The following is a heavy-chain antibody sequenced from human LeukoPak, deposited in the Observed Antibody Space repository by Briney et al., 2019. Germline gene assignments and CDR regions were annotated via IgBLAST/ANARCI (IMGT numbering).Heavy chain of an antibody. J-gene: IGHJ4*02. D-gene: IGHD6-19*01. CDR2: IWYDGSNK. Sequence: GGSLRFPCAASGFTFSSYGMHWVRQAPGKGLEWVAVIWYDGSNKYYADSVKGRFTISRDNSKNTLYLQMNSLRAEDTAVYYCAKALSIAVAGFDYWGQGTLVTVSS. CDR3: AKALSIAVAGFDY. CDR1: GFTFSSYG. V-gene: IGHV3-33*06.